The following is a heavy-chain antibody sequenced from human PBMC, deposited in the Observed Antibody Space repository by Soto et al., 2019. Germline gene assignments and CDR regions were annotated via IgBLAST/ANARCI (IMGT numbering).Heavy chain of an antibody. CDR1: GFTFSSYG. D-gene: IGHD6-19*01. Sequence: QVQLVESGGGVVQPGRSLRLSCAASGFTFSSYGMHWVRQAPGKGLEWVAVISYDGSNKYYADSVKGRFTISRDNSKNTMDLQRNSLRAEDTAVYYCAKDGLSSGWYDGYYYYYGMDVWGQGTTVTVSS. CDR3: AKDGLSSGWYDGYYYYYGMDV. CDR2: ISYDGSNK. J-gene: IGHJ6*02. V-gene: IGHV3-30*18.